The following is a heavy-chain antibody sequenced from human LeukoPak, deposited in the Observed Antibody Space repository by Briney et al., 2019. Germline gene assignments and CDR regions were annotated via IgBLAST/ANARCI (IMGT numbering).Heavy chain of an antibody. J-gene: IGHJ5*02. D-gene: IGHD4-11*01. Sequence: ASVKVSCKASGYTFTSYYMHWVRQAPGQGLEWMGIINPSGGSTSYAQKFQGRVTMTTDTSTSTAYMELSRLRSDDTAVYYCARPTIDYSNFNWFDPWGQGTLVTVSS. CDR2: INPSGGST. V-gene: IGHV1-46*01. CDR3: ARPTIDYSNFNWFDP. CDR1: GYTFTSYY.